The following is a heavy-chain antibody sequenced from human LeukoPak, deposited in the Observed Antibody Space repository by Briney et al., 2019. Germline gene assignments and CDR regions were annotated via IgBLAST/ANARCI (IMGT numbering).Heavy chain of an antibody. Sequence: PGGSLRLSCAASGFTFSSYGMHWVRQAPGKGLEWVAFIRYDGSNKYYADSVKGRFTISRDNSKNTLYLQMNSLRAEDTAVYYCAKDQGIAVAGTLLFGNYFDYWGQGTLVTVSS. CDR2: IRYDGSNK. CDR1: GFTFSSYG. D-gene: IGHD6-19*01. CDR3: AKDQGIAVAGTLLFGNYFDY. J-gene: IGHJ4*02. V-gene: IGHV3-30*02.